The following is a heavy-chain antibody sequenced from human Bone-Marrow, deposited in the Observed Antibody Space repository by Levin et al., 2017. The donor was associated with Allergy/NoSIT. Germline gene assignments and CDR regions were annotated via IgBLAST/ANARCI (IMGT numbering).Heavy chain of an antibody. V-gene: IGHV4-39*01. D-gene: IGHD6-13*01. J-gene: IGHJ4*02. CDR1: GGSIGSSSHY. CDR3: ARHQRGSSIWYDY. CDR2: GST. Sequence: SETLSLTCTVSGGSIGSSSHYWAWIRQPPGTGLEWIGSGSTYYNASLKSRVSISVDTSNNRFSLKLTSVTAADTAVYYCARHQRGSSIWYDYWGQGTLITVSS.